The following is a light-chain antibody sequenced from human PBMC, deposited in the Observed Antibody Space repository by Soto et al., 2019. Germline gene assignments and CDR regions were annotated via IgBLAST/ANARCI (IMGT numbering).Light chain of an antibody. Sequence: QSVLTQPPSVSGAPGQRVTISCTGGSSNIGAGYDIHWYQQFPGTAPKLLIYANNNRPSGVPDRFSGSKSATSASLAITGLQAEDEADYYCQSFDNSLGDSVFGGGTKLTVL. CDR2: ANN. CDR1: SSNIGAGYD. J-gene: IGLJ2*01. CDR3: QSFDNSLGDSV. V-gene: IGLV1-40*01.